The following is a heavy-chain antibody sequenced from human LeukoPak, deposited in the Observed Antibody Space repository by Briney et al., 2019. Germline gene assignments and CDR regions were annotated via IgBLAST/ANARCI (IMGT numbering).Heavy chain of an antibody. J-gene: IGHJ5*02. CDR2: INSSGSTI. CDR1: GSTFSDHY. V-gene: IGHV3-11*01. D-gene: IGHD6-13*01. CDR3: ARDGRAAGTCNWFDP. Sequence: AESLSLSCAVSGSTFSDHYMSWIRQPPGKGLEWVSYINSSGSTIYYADSVKGRFTISRDNAKNSLYLQMNSLRAEDTAVDYCARDGRAAGTCNWFDPWGQGTLVTVSS.